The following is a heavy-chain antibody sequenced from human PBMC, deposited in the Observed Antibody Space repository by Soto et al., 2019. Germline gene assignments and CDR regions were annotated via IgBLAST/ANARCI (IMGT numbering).Heavy chain of an antibody. CDR1: GYIFTSYG. J-gene: IGHJ1*01. D-gene: IGHD6-19*01. Sequence: QVQLVQSGAEVKKPGASVKVSCKASGYIFTSYGISWVRQAPGQGLEWMGRISTYNGNTKYAQKLQGRVTMTTDPSASIAYMELRSLRSDDTAVYYCARDNGQWLVSDWGQGTLVTVSS. CDR3: ARDNGQWLVSD. V-gene: IGHV1-18*01. CDR2: ISTYNGNT.